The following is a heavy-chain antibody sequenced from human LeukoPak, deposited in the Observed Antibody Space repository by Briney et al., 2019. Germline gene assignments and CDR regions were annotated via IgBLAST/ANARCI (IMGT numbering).Heavy chain of an antibody. V-gene: IGHV3-21*01. Sequence: GESLRLSCAASGFTFSSYSMNWVRQAPGKVLEWVSSISSSSSYIYYADSVKGRFTIPRDNAKNSLYLQMNGLRAEDTAVYYCARDQGIAAPNHPYYGMDVWGQGTTVTVSS. CDR3: ARDQGIAAPNHPYYGMDV. D-gene: IGHD6-13*01. J-gene: IGHJ6*02. CDR2: ISSSSSYI. CDR1: GFTFSSYS.